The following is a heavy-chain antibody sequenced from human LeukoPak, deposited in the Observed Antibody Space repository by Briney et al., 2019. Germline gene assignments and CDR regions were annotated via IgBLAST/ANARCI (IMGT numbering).Heavy chain of an antibody. CDR2: ISYDGSNK. D-gene: IGHD7-27*01. V-gene: IGHV3-30*04. J-gene: IGHJ5*02. CDR3: ARVTGVNWFDP. Sequence: GGSLRLSCAASGFTFSSYAMHWVRQAPGKGLEWVAVISYDGSNKYYADSVKGRFTISRDNSKNTLYLQMNSLRVEDTAVYYCARVTGVNWFDPWGQGTLVTVSS. CDR1: GFTFSSYA.